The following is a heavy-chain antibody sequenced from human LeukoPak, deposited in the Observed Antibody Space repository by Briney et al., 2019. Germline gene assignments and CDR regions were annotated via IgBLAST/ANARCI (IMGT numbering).Heavy chain of an antibody. J-gene: IGHJ4*02. CDR2: ISGSGTII. Sequence: GGSLRLSCAASGFTFSSYAMSWVRQAPGKGLEWVSAISGSGTIIHYADSVRGRFTISRDNANNSLYLQMNSLRVEDTAVYYCARVDGWGQGTLVTVSS. V-gene: IGHV3-23*01. CDR3: ARVDG. CDR1: GFTFSSYA. D-gene: IGHD3/OR15-3a*01.